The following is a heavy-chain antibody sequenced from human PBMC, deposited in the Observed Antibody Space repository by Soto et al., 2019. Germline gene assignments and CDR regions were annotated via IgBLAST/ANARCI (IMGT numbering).Heavy chain of an antibody. CDR2: ISYSGST. CDR1: GGSISSSAYY. CDR3: ARQVEVTFFGY. J-gene: IGHJ4*02. Sequence: QLHLQESGPGLLKPSETLSLTCTVSGGSISSSAYYWGWIRQPPGKRLEWIASISYSGSTYYNPSLKSPVTLSRDTAKKPVSPKLRSMAGANKALYLLARQVEVTFFGYWGQGTPVNVSS. V-gene: IGHV4-39*01. D-gene: IGHD3-10*01.